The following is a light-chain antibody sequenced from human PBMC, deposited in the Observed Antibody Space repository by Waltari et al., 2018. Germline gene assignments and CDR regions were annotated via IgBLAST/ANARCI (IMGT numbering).Light chain of an antibody. J-gene: IGLJ2*01. CDR3: AAWDDSLSDVV. Sequence: QSVLTQPPSASGTPGQRVTISCSGSSSNIGSNYVYWYQQLPGTAPKLLIYRNNQRPSGVPYRFSGSKSGTSASLAISGLLSEYEADYYCAAWDDSLSDVVFGGGTKLTVL. V-gene: IGLV1-47*01. CDR1: SSNIGSNY. CDR2: RNN.